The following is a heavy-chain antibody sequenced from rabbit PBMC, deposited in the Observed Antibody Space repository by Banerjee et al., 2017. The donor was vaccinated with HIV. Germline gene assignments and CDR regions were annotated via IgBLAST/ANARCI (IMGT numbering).Heavy chain of an antibody. CDR1: GFTLINYW. CDR3: ARDLAGVIGWNFNL. V-gene: IGHV1S40*01. D-gene: IGHD4-1*01. CDR2: INTSSGNT. Sequence: QSLEESGGDLVKPGASLTLTCKTSGFTLINYWICWVRQAPGKGLEWIACINTSSGNTVYASWAKGRFTNSKTSSTTVTLQMTSLTAADTATYFCARDLAGVIGWNFNLWGQGTLVTVS. J-gene: IGHJ4*01.